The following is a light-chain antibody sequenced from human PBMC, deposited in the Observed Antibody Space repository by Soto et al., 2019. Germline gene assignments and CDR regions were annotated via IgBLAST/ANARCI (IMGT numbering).Light chain of an antibody. CDR1: QGLRDD. CDR3: LQDYDFPRT. J-gene: IGKJ1*01. V-gene: IGKV1-6*01. CDR2: AAS. Sequence: PITQSPSSLSASGGHRVTITCQASQGLRDDLDWYQQQPGKAPKLLIYAASSLQSGVPSRFSGRGSGTDFTLTISSLQPEDYATYYCLQDYDFPRTCGQGTKVDIK.